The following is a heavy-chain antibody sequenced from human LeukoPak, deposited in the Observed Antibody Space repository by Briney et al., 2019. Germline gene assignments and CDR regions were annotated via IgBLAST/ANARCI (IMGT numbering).Heavy chain of an antibody. CDR2: IKSKTDGGTT. D-gene: IGHD3-10*01. J-gene: IGHJ3*02. CDR3: TTDPARAYYYGSDAAFDI. CDR1: GFTFSNAW. Sequence: PGGSLRLSCAASGFTFSNAWMSWVRQAPGKGLEWVGRIKSKTDGGTTDYAAPVKGRFTISRDDSKNTLYLQMNSLKTEDTAVYYCTTDPARAYYYGSDAAFDIWGQGTMVTVSS. V-gene: IGHV3-15*01.